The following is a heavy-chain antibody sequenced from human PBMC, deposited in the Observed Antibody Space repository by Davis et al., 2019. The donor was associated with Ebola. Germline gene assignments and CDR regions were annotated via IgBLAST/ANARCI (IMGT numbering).Heavy chain of an antibody. Sequence: GESLKISCAASGFTFSSYSMNWVRQAPGKGLEWVSYISSSSSTIYYADSVKGRFTISRDNAKNSLYLQMNSLRTEDTALYFCAKDRGSMVRAFFDYWGQGTMVTVSS. V-gene: IGHV3-48*01. J-gene: IGHJ4*02. CDR1: GFTFSSYS. CDR2: ISSSSSTI. CDR3: AKDRGSMVRAFFDY. D-gene: IGHD3-10*01.